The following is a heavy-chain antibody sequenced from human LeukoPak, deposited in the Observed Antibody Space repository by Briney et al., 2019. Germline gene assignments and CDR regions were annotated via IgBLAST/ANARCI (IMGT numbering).Heavy chain of an antibody. J-gene: IGHJ4*02. CDR1: GFTFDDYA. D-gene: IGHD6-19*01. V-gene: IGHV3-9*01. Sequence: GRSLRLSCAASGFTFDDYAMHWVRQAPGKGLEWVSGISWNSGSIGYADSVKGRFTISRDNAKNSLYLQMNSLRAGDTALYYCAKGRVAGLFDYWGQGTLVTVSS. CDR3: AKGRVAGLFDY. CDR2: ISWNSGSI.